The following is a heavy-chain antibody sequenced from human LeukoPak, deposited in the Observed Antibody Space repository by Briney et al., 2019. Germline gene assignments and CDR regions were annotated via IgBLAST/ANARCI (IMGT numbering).Heavy chain of an antibody. CDR3: ARDSGPLYYYDSSGYTFDY. D-gene: IGHD3-22*01. J-gene: IGHJ4*02. CDR1: GFTFSSYA. CDR2: ISYDASNE. V-gene: IGHV3-30-3*01. Sequence: PGGSLRLSCAASGFTFSSYAMHWVRQAPGKGLEWVAAISYDASNEYYTDSVRGRFTISRDNSKNTMYLQLNSLRAEDTAVYYCARDSGPLYYYDSSGYTFDYWGQGTLVTVSS.